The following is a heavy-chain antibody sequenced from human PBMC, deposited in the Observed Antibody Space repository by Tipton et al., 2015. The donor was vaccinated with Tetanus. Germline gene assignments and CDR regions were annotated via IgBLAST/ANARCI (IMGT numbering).Heavy chain of an antibody. J-gene: IGHJ4*02. V-gene: IGHV1-18*03. D-gene: IGHD6-19*01. Sequence: QLVQSGPEVKKPGASVKVSCKASGYTFNTFGISWVRQAPGQGLEWMGWISVYNGNTNYAQKVQGRVTMTTDTPTSTAYMELRSLTSDDMAVYYCARVPTNPLAVDRPTDYWGQGTLVTVSS. CDR3: ARVPTNPLAVDRPTDY. CDR1: GYTFNTFG. CDR2: ISVYNGNT.